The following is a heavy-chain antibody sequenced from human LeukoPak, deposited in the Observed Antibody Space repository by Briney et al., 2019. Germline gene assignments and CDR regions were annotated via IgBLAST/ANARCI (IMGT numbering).Heavy chain of an antibody. Sequence: KTSETLSLTCTVSGGSISSYYWSSIRHHPGKGLGWIGYIYYSGSTNYNPSLKSRVTISVDTSKNQFSLKLSSVTAADTAVYYCARRRPDYGGNGFDYWGQGTLVTVSS. CDR3: ARRRPDYGGNGFDY. V-gene: IGHV4-59*08. D-gene: IGHD4-23*01. J-gene: IGHJ4*02. CDR1: GGSISSYY. CDR2: IYYSGST.